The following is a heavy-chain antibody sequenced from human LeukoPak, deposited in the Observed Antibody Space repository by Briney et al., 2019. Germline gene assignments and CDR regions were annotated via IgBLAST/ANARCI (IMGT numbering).Heavy chain of an antibody. CDR1: DGSISSSSYY. V-gene: IGHV4-39*01. J-gene: IGHJ4*02. CDR2: IYYSGST. Sequence: SETLSLTCTVSDGSISSSSYYWGWIRQPPGKGLEWIGSIYYSGSTYYNPSLKSRVTISVDTSKNQFSLKLSSVTAADTAVYYCARQGRWLQYNTDYWGQGTLVTVSS. CDR3: ARQGRWLQYNTDY. D-gene: IGHD5-24*01.